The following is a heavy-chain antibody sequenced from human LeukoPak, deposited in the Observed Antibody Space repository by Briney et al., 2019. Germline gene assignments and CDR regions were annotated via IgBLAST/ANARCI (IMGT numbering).Heavy chain of an antibody. CDR1: GFTFSTYS. V-gene: IGHV3-48*02. J-gene: IGHJ4*02. CDR3: ARGPHGPKGFDY. Sequence: GGSLTLSCAASGFTFSTYSMNWVRQAPGKGLEWVSYISSGSSTIYPADSVTGRITISRDNAKNSLYLQMNSLRDEDTAIYYCARGPHGPKGFDYWGQGTLVTVSP. CDR2: ISSGSSTI.